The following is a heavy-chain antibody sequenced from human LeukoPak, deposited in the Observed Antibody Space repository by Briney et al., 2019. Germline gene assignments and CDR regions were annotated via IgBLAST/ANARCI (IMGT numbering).Heavy chain of an antibody. CDR2: INPSGGST. V-gene: IGHV1-46*01. CDR3: ARDRFLEWLAPRYYLGMDV. Sequence: GASVKVSCKASGYTFTGYYMHWVRQAPGQGLEWMGIINPSGGSTSYAQKFQGRVTMTRDTSTSTVYMELSSLRSEDTAVYYCARDRFLEWLAPRYYLGMDVWGQGTTVTVSS. J-gene: IGHJ6*02. D-gene: IGHD3-3*01. CDR1: GYTFTGYY.